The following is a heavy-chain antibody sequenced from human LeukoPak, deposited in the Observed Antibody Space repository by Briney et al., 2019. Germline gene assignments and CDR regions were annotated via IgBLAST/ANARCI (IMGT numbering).Heavy chain of an antibody. CDR2: IYYSGTT. D-gene: IGHD4-17*01. CDR1: GGSIGSYY. Sequence: SETLSLTCAVSGGSIGSYYWSWLRQPPGRGLEWIGYIYYSGTTNYNPSLKSRVTISVDTSKNQFSLKLTSVTAADMAVYYCAREDPQTTVPEGLDVWGQGTTVTVSS. V-gene: IGHV4-59*01. J-gene: IGHJ6*02. CDR3: AREDPQTTVPEGLDV.